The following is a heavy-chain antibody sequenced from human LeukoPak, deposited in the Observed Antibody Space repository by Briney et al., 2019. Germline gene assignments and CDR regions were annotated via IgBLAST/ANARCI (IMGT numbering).Heavy chain of an antibody. CDR3: ATRNYEGPKDYYYYMDV. J-gene: IGHJ6*03. D-gene: IGHD1-7*01. CDR1: GYTLTELS. V-gene: IGHV1-24*01. Sequence: ASVKVSCKVSGYTLTELSMHWVRQAPGKGLEWVGGFDPEDGETIYAQKFQGRVTMTEDTSTDTAYMELSSLRSEDTAVCYCATRNYEGPKDYYYYMDVWGKGTTVTVSS. CDR2: FDPEDGET.